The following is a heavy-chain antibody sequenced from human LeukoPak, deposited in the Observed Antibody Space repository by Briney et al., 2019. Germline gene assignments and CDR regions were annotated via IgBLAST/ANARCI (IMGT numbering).Heavy chain of an antibody. J-gene: IGHJ4*02. CDR3: ASRGH. V-gene: IGHV4-61*02. D-gene: IGHD5-24*01. CDR1: GGSISSGSYY. Sequence: PSETLSLTCTVSGGSISSGSYYWSWIRQPAGKGLEWIGRIYTSGSTNYNPSLKSRVTISVDTSKNQFSLKLSSVTAADTAVCYCASRGHWGQGTLVTVSS. CDR2: IYTSGST.